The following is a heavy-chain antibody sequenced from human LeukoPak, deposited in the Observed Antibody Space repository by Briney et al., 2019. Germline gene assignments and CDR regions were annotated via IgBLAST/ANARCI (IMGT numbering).Heavy chain of an antibody. J-gene: IGHJ4*02. CDR3: ARENYGAVDY. CDR1: GYTFRDYF. V-gene: IGHV1-46*01. D-gene: IGHD4-17*01. CDR2: VNPSGGST. Sequence: ASVKVSCKASGYTFRDYFLHWVRQAPGQGLEWMGIVNPSGGSTRYAQKFQGRVTMTRDMSTSTVYMELSSLRSEDTAAYYCARENYGAVDYWGQGTLVTVSS.